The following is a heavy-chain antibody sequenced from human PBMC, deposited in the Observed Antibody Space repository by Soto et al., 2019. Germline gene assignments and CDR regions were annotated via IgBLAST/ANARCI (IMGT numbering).Heavy chain of an antibody. CDR1: GYTFTAYG. V-gene: IGHV1-69*13. CDR2: IIPIFGTA. Sequence: SVKVSCKASGYTFTAYGFNWVRQSPGQGLEWMGGIIPIFGTANYAQKFQGRVTITADESTSTAYMELSSLRSEDTAVYYCARSAKNNYYYYGMDVWGQGTTVTVSS. J-gene: IGHJ6*02. CDR3: ARSAKNNYYYYGMDV.